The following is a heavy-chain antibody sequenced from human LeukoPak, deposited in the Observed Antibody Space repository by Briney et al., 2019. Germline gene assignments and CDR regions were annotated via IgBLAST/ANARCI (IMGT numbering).Heavy chain of an antibody. V-gene: IGHV1-24*01. CDR1: GYTLTELS. J-gene: IGHJ4*02. Sequence: GSVKVSCKVSGYTLTELSMHWVRQAPGKGLAWMGGFYPEDGETIYAQKFQGRVTMPEHTSTDTAYMELSSLRSEDTAVYYCDSSFWEGGYYYDSSGYYNWGQGALVSVSS. D-gene: IGHD3-22*01. CDR2: FYPEDGET. CDR3: DSSFWEGGYYYDSSGYYN.